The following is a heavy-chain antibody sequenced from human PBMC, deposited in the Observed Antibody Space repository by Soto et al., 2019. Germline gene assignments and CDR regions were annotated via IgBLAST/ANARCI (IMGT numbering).Heavy chain of an antibody. CDR3: AREGYSNYFSNWFDP. D-gene: IGHD4-4*01. V-gene: IGHV1-18*01. J-gene: IGHJ5*02. Sequence: ASVKVSCKASGYTFTSYGISWVRQAPGQGLEWMGWISAYNGNTNYAQKLQGRVPMTTDTSTSTGYMELRSLRSDDTAVYYCAREGYSNYFSNWFDPWGQGTLVTVSS. CDR2: ISAYNGNT. CDR1: GYTFTSYG.